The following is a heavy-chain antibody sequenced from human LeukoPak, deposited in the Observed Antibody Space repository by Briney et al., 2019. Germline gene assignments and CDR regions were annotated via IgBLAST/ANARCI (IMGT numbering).Heavy chain of an antibody. V-gene: IGHV3-21*01. D-gene: IGHD6-6*01. CDR3: ARESFAARWD. Sequence: PGGSLRLSCAASGFTFSSYSMNWVRQAPGKGLEWVSFISSSSSYIYYADSVKGRFTISRDNAKNSLYLQMNSLTAEDTAVYYCARESFAARWDWGQGTLVTVSS. CDR1: GFTFSSYS. J-gene: IGHJ4*02. CDR2: ISSSSSYI.